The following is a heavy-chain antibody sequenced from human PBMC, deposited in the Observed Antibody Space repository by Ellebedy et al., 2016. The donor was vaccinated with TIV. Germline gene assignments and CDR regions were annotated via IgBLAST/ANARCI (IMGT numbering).Heavy chain of an antibody. J-gene: IGHJ4*02. V-gene: IGHV4-59*01. CDR2: IYYSGST. CDR1: GGSFSGYY. CDR3: ARGRVPGY. Sequence: GSLRLXXAVYGGSFSGYYWSWNRQSPGKGLEWIGSIYYSGSTDYSPFLKSRVTISLDTSRNQFSLSLSSVTAADTAVYYCARGRVPGYWGQGTLVTVSS. D-gene: IGHD3-3*01.